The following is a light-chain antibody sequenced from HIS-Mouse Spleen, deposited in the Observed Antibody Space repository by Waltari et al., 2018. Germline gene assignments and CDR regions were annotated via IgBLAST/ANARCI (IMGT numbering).Light chain of an antibody. J-gene: IGLJ3*02. V-gene: IGLV2-23*01. CDR3: CSYAGSSTWV. CDR1: SSDVGSDNL. Sequence: QSALTQPASVSGSPGQSITISCTGTSSDVGSDNLVSWYQQHPGKAPKHMIYEGSKRPSGVSNRFSGSKSGNTASLTISGRQAEDEADYYCCSYAGSSTWVFGGGTKLTVL. CDR2: EGS.